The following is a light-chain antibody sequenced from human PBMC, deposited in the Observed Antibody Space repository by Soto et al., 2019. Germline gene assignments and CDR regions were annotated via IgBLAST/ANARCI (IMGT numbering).Light chain of an antibody. CDR2: DAS. CDR3: QHLT. Sequence: DIQMTQSPSTLSASVGDRVTITCRASQSISSWLAWYQQKPGKAPKLLIYDASSLESGVPSRFSGSGSGTEFTLTISSLQPDDFATYYCQHLTFGQGTRLEIK. V-gene: IGKV1-5*01. CDR1: QSISSW. J-gene: IGKJ5*01.